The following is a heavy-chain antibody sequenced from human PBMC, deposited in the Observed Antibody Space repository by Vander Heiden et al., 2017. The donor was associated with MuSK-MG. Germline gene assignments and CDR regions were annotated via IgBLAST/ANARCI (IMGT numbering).Heavy chain of an antibody. CDR1: GYTFTGYY. J-gene: IGHJ4*02. CDR2: INPNGGGT. V-gene: IGHV1-2*02. Sequence: QVQLVQSGAEVKKPGASVKVSCKASGYTFTGYYMHGVRRAPGQGLEWMGWINPNGGGTNYAQKFQGRVTMTRDTSISTAYMELSRLRSDDTAVYYCAASSGWYLYYFDYWGQGTLVTVSS. D-gene: IGHD6-19*01. CDR3: AASSGWYLYYFDY.